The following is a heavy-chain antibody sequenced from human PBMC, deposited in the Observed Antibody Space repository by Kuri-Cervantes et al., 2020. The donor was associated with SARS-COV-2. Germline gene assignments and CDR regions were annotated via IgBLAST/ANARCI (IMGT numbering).Heavy chain of an antibody. V-gene: IGHV3-13*04. J-gene: IGHJ4*02. CDR1: GFTFSDYY. CDR2: IGTAGDT. CDR3: AKDMWSDDRGHSHGGFDF. D-gene: IGHD5-18*01. Sequence: GESLKISCAASGFTFSDYYMSWIRQATGKGLEWVSAIGTAGDTYYPGSVKGRFTISRDNAKSSLYLEMNSLRVEDTAFYYCAKDMWSDDRGHSHGGFDFWGQGTLVTVSS.